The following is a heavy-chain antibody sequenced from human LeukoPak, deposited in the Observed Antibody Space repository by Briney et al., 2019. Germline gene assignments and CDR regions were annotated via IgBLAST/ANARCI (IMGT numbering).Heavy chain of an antibody. CDR1: GGSFSGYY. V-gene: IGHV4-34*01. CDR2: INHSGST. CDR3: ARGRSSGLPLRY. Sequence: SETLSLTCAVYGGSFSGYYWSWIRQPPGKGLEWIGEINHSGSTNYNPSLKSRVTISVDTSKNQFSLKLSSVTAADAAVYYCARGRSSGLPLRYWGQGTLVTVSS. J-gene: IGHJ4*02. D-gene: IGHD6-19*01.